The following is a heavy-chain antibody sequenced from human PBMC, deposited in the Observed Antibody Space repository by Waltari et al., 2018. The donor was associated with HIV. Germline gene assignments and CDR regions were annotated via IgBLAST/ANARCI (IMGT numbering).Heavy chain of an antibody. V-gene: IGHV1-69*08. D-gene: IGHD3-10*01. Sequence: QVQLVQSGAEVKKPGSSVKVSCKASGGAFVRHTINWVRQVPGQGLEWMGRAIPMFGTANYAQKFQGRVTITADKSTSTAYMELNGLRFDDTAVYYCASARETMGVDFDSWGQGTLVTVS. CDR2: AIPMFGTA. CDR1: GGAFVRHT. CDR3: ASARETMGVDFDS. J-gene: IGHJ5*01.